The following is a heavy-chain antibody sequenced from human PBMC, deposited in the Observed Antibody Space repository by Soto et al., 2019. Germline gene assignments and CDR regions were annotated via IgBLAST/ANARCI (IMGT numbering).Heavy chain of an antibody. D-gene: IGHD3-3*01. V-gene: IGHV4-31*02. CDR1: GGSISSGGYY. CDR2: IYYSGST. J-gene: IGHJ4*02. CDR3: ARVEKGIYYFDY. Sequence: SETLSLTCTVPGGSISSGGYYWSWIRQHPGKGLEWIGYIYYSGSTYYNPSLKSRVTISVDTSKNQFSLKLSSVTAADTAVYYCARVEKGIYYFDYWGQGTLVTVSS.